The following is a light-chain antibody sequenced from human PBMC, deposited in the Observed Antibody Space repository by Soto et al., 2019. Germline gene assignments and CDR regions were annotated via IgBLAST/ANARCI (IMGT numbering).Light chain of an antibody. CDR1: QDISTY. CDR3: QQYDNLPYT. V-gene: IGKV1-33*01. J-gene: IGKJ2*01. Sequence: DIQMTQSPSSLSASVGDRVTITCQARQDISTYLNWYQQKPGKAPKLLIYDASNLETGVPSRFSGRGSGTDFTVTISSLQPEDIATYYCQQYDNLPYTFGQGTKLEIK. CDR2: DAS.